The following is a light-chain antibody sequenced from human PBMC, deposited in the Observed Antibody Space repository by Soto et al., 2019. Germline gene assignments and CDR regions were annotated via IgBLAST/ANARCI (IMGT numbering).Light chain of an antibody. Sequence: EIVMTQSPATLSVSPGERATLSCRASQSVSSNLAWYEQKPGQASRLLIYGASTRDTGIPARFSGSGSGTEFTLTNSSLQSEDFAVYYGQQYNNWPPLFTFGPGTKVDIK. CDR3: QQYNNWPPLFT. V-gene: IGKV3-15*01. CDR2: GAS. J-gene: IGKJ3*01. CDR1: QSVSSN.